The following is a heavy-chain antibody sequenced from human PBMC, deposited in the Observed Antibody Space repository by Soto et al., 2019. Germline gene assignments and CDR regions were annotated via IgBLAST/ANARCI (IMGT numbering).Heavy chain of an antibody. CDR3: ITVSFSSPY. D-gene: IGHD2-2*01. CDR2: IKRKTEGGTT. CDR1: GFTFSNAW. Sequence: EVPLVESGGGLAKPGGSLRLSCEASGFTFSNAWMNWVRQAPGKGLEWVGLIKRKTEGGTTDYAAPVKGRFTISRDDSKNTLYLQMDSLKTEDTAVYYCITVSFSSPYWGQGTLVTVSS. V-gene: IGHV3-15*07. J-gene: IGHJ4*02.